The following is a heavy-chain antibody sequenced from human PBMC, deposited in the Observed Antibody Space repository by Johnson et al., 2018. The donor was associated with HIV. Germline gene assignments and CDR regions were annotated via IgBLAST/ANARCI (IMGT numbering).Heavy chain of an antibody. Sequence: EVQLVESGGGVVRPGGSLRLSCAASGFTFDDYGMTWVRQAPGKGLEWVSGTYDNGTNKSYADFVKGRFTISRDNSKNTLYLQMNSLRAEDTAVYYCARGRASWELYDAFEIWGQGTIVIVSS. V-gene: IGHV3-20*04. D-gene: IGHD1-26*01. CDR2: TYDNGTNK. CDR1: GFTFDDYG. J-gene: IGHJ3*02. CDR3: ARGRASWELYDAFEI.